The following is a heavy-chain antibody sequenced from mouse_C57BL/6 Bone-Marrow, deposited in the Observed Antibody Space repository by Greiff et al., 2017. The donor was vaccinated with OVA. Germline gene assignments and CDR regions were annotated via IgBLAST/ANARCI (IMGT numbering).Heavy chain of an antibody. D-gene: IGHD2-2*01. J-gene: IGHJ1*03. CDR2: ISYDGSN. V-gene: IGHV3-6*01. Sequence: EESGPGLVKPSQSLSLTCSVTGYSITSGYYWNWIRQFPGNKLEWMGYISYDGSNNYNPSLKNRISITRDTSKNQFFLKLNSVTTEDTATYYCAREGYYWYFDVWGTGTTVTVSS. CDR1: GYSITSGYY. CDR3: AREGYYWYFDV.